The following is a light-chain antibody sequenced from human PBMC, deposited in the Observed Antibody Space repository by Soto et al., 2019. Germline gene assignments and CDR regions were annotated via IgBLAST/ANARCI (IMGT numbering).Light chain of an antibody. V-gene: IGLV2-14*01. CDR3: SSFTSSTYTLGV. CDR2: EVS. CDR1: SSDVGGYNY. J-gene: IGLJ3*02. Sequence: QSVLTQPASVSGSPGQSITISCTGTSSDVGGYNYVSWYQQYPGKAPKLIIYEVSNRPSGVSSRFSGSKSGNTASLTISGLQAEDEADYHCSSFTSSTYTLGVFGGGTKVTVL.